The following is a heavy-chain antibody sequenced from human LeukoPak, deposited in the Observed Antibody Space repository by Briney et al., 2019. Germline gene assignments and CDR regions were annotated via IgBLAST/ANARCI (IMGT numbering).Heavy chain of an antibody. CDR1: GFTFSSYA. J-gene: IGHJ3*02. V-gene: IGHV3-23*01. CDR3: AKAYTRSWYAAFDI. Sequence: TGGSLRLSCAASGFTFSSYAMSWVRQAPGKGLEWVSAITDSGGATYYADSVKGRFTISRDNSKNTLYLQMNSLRGDDTAIYYCAKAYTRSWYAAFDIWGQGTMVTISS. D-gene: IGHD6-13*01. CDR2: ITDSGGAT.